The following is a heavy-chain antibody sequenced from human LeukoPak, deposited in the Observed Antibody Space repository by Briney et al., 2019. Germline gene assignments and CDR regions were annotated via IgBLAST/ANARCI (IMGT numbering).Heavy chain of an antibody. CDR2: IYPGDSDT. D-gene: IGHD2-15*01. V-gene: IGHV5-51*01. CDR1: GYSFTSYW. Sequence: GESLKISCKGSGYSFTSYWIVWVRQMPGKGLEWMGIIYPGDSDTRYSPSFQGQVTISADKSISTAYLQWSSLKASDTAMYYCARRYCSGGSCYADAFDIWGQGTMVTVSS. CDR3: ARRYCSGGSCYADAFDI. J-gene: IGHJ3*02.